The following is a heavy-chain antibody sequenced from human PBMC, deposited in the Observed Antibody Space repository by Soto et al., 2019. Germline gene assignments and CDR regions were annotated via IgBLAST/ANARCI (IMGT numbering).Heavy chain of an antibody. CDR3: AKGDFWSGPFDY. D-gene: IGHD3-3*01. V-gene: IGHV3-30*18. CDR1: GFTFSSYG. CDR2: ISYDGSNK. J-gene: IGHJ4*02. Sequence: QVQLVESGGGVVQPGRSLRLSCAASGFTFSSYGMHWVRQAPGKGLEWVAVISYDGSNKYYADSVKGRFTISRDNSKNTLYLQMNSLRAEDPAVYFCAKGDFWSGPFDYWGQGTLVTVSS.